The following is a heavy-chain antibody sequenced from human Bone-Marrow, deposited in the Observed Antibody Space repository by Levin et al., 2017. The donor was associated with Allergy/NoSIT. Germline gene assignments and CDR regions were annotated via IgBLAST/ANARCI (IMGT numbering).Heavy chain of an antibody. Sequence: ASVKVSCKASGYTFSGYYLLWVRQAPGQGLEWMGWINPKSGDTKYAQKFEGRVTMTRNTSISTAYMELSSLTSDDTAVYYCAKGGAGDYGDYWGQGALVTVSS. V-gene: IGHV1-2*02. J-gene: IGHJ4*02. CDR2: INPKSGDT. CDR1: GYTFSGYY. CDR3: AKGGAGDYGDY. D-gene: IGHD6-19*01.